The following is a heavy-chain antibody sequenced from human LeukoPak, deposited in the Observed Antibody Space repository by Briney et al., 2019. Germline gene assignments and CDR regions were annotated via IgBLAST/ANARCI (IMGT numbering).Heavy chain of an antibody. CDR3: AREVYCSSTSCYGFDY. D-gene: IGHD2-2*01. J-gene: IGHJ4*02. CDR1: GYTFTSYG. Sequence: ASVKVSCKASGYTFTSYGISWVRQAPGQGLEWMGIINPSGGSTSYAQKFQGRVTMTRDMSTSTVYMELSSLRSEDTAVYYCAREVYCSSTSCYGFDYWGQGTLVTVSS. V-gene: IGHV1-46*01. CDR2: INPSGGST.